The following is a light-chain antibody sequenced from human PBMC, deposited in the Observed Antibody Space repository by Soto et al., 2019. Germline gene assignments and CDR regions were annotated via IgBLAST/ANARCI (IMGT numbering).Light chain of an antibody. CDR2: KAS. V-gene: IGKV1-5*03. CDR1: QSISSW. CDR3: QQYNSYSRT. Sequence: DIQMTQSPSTLSASVGDRVTITCRASQSISSWLAWYQQKPGKAPKLMIYKASSLESGVPSRFSGSGSGTEFTLTISSLQPDDLATYYCQQYNSYSRTFGQGTKVEIK. J-gene: IGKJ1*01.